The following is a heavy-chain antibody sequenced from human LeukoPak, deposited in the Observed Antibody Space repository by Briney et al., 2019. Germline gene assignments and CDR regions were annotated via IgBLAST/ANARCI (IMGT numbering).Heavy chain of an antibody. D-gene: IGHD5-18*01. CDR2: INPNSGGT. J-gene: IGHJ4*02. CDR3: AIGFRRIQRNYFDY. CDR1: GYTFTGYY. V-gene: IGHV1-2*02. Sequence: GASVKVSCKASGYTFTGYYMHWVRQAPGPGLEWMGWINPNSGGTNYAQKFQGRVTMPRDTSICTVYMELRRLRSADMALCYCAIGFRRIQRNYFDYWGQGTLVTVSS.